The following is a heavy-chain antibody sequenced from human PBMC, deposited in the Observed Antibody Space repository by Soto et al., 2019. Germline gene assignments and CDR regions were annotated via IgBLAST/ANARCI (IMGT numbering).Heavy chain of an antibody. CDR2: ISSSSSYI. V-gene: IGHV3-21*01. Sequence: GGSLRLSCAASGFTFSSYSMNWVRQAPGKGLEWVSSISSSSSYIYYADSVKGRFTISRDNAKNSLYLQMNSLRAEDTAVYYCPYDSSGYDAFGIWGQGTMVTVSS. D-gene: IGHD3-22*01. CDR3: PYDSSGYDAFGI. CDR1: GFTFSSYS. J-gene: IGHJ3*02.